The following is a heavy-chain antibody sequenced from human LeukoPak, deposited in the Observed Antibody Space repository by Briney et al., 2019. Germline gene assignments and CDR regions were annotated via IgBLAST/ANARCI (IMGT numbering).Heavy chain of an antibody. V-gene: IGHV1-2*02. CDR1: GYTFTGYY. CDR2: INPNSGGT. CDR3: ARERGDGYPFDF. D-gene: IGHD5-24*01. J-gene: IGHJ4*02. Sequence: ASVKVSCKASGYTFTGYYMHWVRQAPGQGLEWMGWINPNSGGTNYAQKFQGRVTMTRDTSISTAYLELSRLRSDDTAVYYCARERGDGYPFDFWDQGTLVTVSS.